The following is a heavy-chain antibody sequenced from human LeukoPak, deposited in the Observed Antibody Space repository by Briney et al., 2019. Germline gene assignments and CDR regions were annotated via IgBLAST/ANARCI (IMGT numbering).Heavy chain of an antibody. CDR3: ARGGVDHYGSGTYYLMYYFDH. D-gene: IGHD3-10*01. J-gene: IGHJ4*02. Sequence: GGSLRLSCAASGFTFSSYEMNWVRQAPGKGLVWVSGISGSGGATYYADSVKGRFTVSRDDPHNTLYLQMNSVRAEDTAVYFCARGGVDHYGSGTYYLMYYFDHWGQGALVTVSS. V-gene: IGHV3-23*01. CDR2: ISGSGGAT. CDR1: GFTFSSYE.